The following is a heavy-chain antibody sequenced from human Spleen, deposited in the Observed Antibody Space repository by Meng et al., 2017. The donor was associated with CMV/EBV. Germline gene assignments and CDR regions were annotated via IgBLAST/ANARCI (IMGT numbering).Heavy chain of an antibody. V-gene: IGHV3-53*01. CDR2: IYSGGST. Sequence: GESLKISCAASGFTVSNHYMSWVRQAPGKGLEWVSVIYSGGSTYYADSVKGRFTIPRDNSKNTLYLQMNSLRAEDTAVYYCAHSGDPWGGNWFDPWGQGTLVTVSS. J-gene: IGHJ5*02. CDR3: AHSGDPWGGNWFDP. D-gene: IGHD2-21*01. CDR1: GFTVSNHY.